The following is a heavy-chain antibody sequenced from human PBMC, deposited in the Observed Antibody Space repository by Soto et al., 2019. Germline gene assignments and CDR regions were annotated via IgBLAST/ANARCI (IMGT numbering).Heavy chain of an antibody. J-gene: IGHJ5*02. Sequence: QIPLVQSGAEVKKPGASVRVSCMTSGYIFTTSAMHWVRLAPGQRLEWLGWINTGNGNTQYSQNFQGRVTITRDRPAKTAYMELSSLRSEDTAVYYWARDRATGVGSVVRRNSLDPWGQGTLVTVSS. D-gene: IGHD2-15*01. CDR2: INTGNGNT. CDR1: GYIFTTSA. CDR3: ARDRATGVGSVVRRNSLDP. V-gene: IGHV1-3*04.